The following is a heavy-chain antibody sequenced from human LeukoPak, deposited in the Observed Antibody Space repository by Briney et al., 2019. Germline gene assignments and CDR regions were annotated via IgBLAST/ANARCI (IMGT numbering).Heavy chain of an antibody. CDR2: IRYNGNNQ. V-gene: IGHV3-30*02. D-gene: IGHD3-10*01. J-gene: IGHJ6*03. Sequence: GGSLRLSCATSGFTFSSCAMHWVRQAPGKGLEWVAFIRYNGNNQYYADSVKGRFTISRDNSKNTLYLQMNSLKGDDTAVYYCAKDSAFYYIDVWGKGTTVIISS. CDR1: GFTFSSCA. CDR3: AKDSAFYYIDV.